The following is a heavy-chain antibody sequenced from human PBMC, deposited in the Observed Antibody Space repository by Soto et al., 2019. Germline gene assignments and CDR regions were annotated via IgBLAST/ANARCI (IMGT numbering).Heavy chain of an antibody. D-gene: IGHD3-10*01. V-gene: IGHV4-34*01. Sequence: PSETLSLTCAVYGGSFSGYYWSWIRQPPGKGLEWIGEINHSGSTNYNPSLKSRVTISVDTSKNQFSLKLSSVTAADTAVYYCARGSLARYYYGSGSYYKPYYFDYWGQGTLVTVSS. CDR1: GGSFSGYY. J-gene: IGHJ4*02. CDR2: INHSGST. CDR3: ARGSLARYYYGSGSYYKPYYFDY.